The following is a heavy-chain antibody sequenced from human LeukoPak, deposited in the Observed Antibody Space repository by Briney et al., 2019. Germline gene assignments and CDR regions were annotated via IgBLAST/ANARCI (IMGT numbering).Heavy chain of an antibody. CDR1: GGSVSSGSYY. D-gene: IGHD1-20*01. CDR2: IHYTGST. J-gene: IGHJ5*02. Sequence: SETLSLTCTVSGGSVSSGSYYWSWIRQPPGKGLECIGYIHYTGSTNYNPSLKSRVTISVDTSQNQFSLKLSSVTAADTAVYYCARGNWNVGGFDPWGQGTLVTVSS. V-gene: IGHV4-61*01. CDR3: ARGNWNVGGFDP.